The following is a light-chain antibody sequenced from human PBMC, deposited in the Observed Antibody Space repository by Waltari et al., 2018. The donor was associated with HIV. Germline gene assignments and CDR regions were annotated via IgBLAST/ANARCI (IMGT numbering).Light chain of an antibody. CDR1: SSNIGSNY. Sequence: SVLTQPPSASGTPGQRVTISCSGSSSNIGSNYVYWYQQLPGTAPKLVIYRNTHRPAGVPDRLSDSKSRSSASLAIRGLRSEDESDYYCAAWDDSLRRLVFGGGTKLTVL. CDR3: AAWDDSLRRLV. V-gene: IGLV1-47*01. CDR2: RNT. J-gene: IGLJ3*02.